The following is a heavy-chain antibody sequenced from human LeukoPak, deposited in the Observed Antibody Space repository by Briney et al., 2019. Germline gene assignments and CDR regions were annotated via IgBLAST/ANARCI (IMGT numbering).Heavy chain of an antibody. CDR2: IKQDGSDK. CDR3: AKDSGWFRSDY. J-gene: IGHJ4*02. V-gene: IGHV3-7*03. Sequence: QPGGSLRLSCAASGFTFSTSWMTWVRQAPGKGLEWVANIKQDGSDKYYMDSVKGRFTISRDNAKNSLYLQMNSLRAEDTAVYYCAKDSGWFRSDYWGQGTLVTVSS. D-gene: IGHD6-13*01. CDR1: GFTFSTSW.